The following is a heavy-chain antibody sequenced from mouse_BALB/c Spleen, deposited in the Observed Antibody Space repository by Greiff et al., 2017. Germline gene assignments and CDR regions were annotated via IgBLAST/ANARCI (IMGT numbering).Heavy chain of an antibody. CDR1: GYTFTSYV. V-gene: IGHV1-14*01. CDR3: ARRRGGGSAYWDFDV. J-gene: IGHJ1*01. D-gene: IGHD1-1*02. CDR2: INPYNDGT. Sequence: VQLQQSGPELVKPGASVKMSCKASGYTFTSYVMHWVKQKPGQGLEWIGYINPYNDGTKYNEKFKGKATLTSDKSSSTAYMELSSLTSEDSAVYYWARRRGGGSAYWDFDVWGAGTTGTVSS.